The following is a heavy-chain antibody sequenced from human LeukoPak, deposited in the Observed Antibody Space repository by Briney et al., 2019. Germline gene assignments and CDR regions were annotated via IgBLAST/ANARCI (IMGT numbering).Heavy chain of an antibody. CDR2: IYYSGTA. Sequence: PSETLSLTCTVSGGSISSGGYYWSWVRQHPEKGLEWIGYIYYSGTAYYNPSLKSRVTMSVDTSKNQFSLKLDSVTAADTAVYYCARFSDDHGVKFDYWGQGTLVTVSS. V-gene: IGHV4-31*03. J-gene: IGHJ4*02. CDR1: GGSISSGGYY. CDR3: ARFSDDHGVKFDY. D-gene: IGHD4-17*01.